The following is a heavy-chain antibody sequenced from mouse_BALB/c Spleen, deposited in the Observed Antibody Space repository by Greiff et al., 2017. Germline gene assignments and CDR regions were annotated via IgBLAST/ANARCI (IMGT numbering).Heavy chain of an antibody. CDR2: IWSGGST. CDR1: GFSLTGYG. J-gene: IGHJ4*01. CDR3: ARNKVGYYFMDY. V-gene: IGHV2-6-7*01. D-gene: IGHD2-3*01. Sequence: QVQLQQSGPGLVAPSQSLSITCTVSGFSLTGYGVNWVRQPPGKGLEWLGMIWSGGSTDYNAAFISRLSISKDNSKSQVFFKMNSLQADDTAIYYCARNKVGYYFMDYWGQGTSVTVSS.